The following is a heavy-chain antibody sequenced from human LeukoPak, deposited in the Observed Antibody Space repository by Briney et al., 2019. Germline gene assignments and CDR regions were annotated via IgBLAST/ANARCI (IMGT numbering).Heavy chain of an antibody. Sequence: GASVKVSCKASGYTFTGYYMHWVRQAPGQGLEWMGWINPNSGGTNYAQKFQGRVTMTRDTSISTAYMELSRLRSDDTAVYYCAREFPHYDFWSIGPYYYYYGMDVWGQGTTVTVSS. D-gene: IGHD3-3*01. CDR1: GYTFTGYY. CDR3: AREFPHYDFWSIGPYYYYYGMDV. V-gene: IGHV1-2*02. CDR2: INPNSGGT. J-gene: IGHJ6*02.